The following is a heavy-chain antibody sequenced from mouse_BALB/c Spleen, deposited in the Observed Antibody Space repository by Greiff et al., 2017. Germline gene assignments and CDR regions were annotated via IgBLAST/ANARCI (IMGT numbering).Heavy chain of an antibody. CDR3: ARGPDAMDY. CDR2: ISSGGSYT. V-gene: IGHV5-9-4*01. CDR1: GFTFSSYA. Sequence: EVQRVESGGGLVKPGGSLKLSCAASGFTFSSYAMSWVRQSPEKRLEWVAEISSGGSYTYYPDTVTGRFTISRDNAKNTLYLEMSSLRSEDTAMYYCARGPDAMDYWGQGTSVTVSS. J-gene: IGHJ4*01.